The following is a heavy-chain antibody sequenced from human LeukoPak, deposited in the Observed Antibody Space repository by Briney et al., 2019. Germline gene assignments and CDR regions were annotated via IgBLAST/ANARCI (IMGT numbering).Heavy chain of an antibody. CDR3: ARLCSGGSCYSGVRGIAQDDY. CDR1: GGSISSSSYY. J-gene: IGHJ4*02. Sequence: SETLSLTCTVSGGSISSSSYYWGWIRQPPGKGLEWLGCIYYSGSTYYNPSLKSRVTISVDTSKNQFSLKLSSVTAADTAVYYCARLCSGGSCYSGVRGIAQDDYWGQGTLVTVSS. V-gene: IGHV4-39*01. CDR2: IYYSGST. D-gene: IGHD2-15*01.